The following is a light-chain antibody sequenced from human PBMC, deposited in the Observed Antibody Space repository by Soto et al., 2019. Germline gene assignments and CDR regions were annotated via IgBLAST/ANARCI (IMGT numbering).Light chain of an antibody. J-gene: IGLJ2*01. CDR1: SSDVGDYNS. CDR2: DVS. CDR3: SSHTSAATLV. Sequence: QSALTQPASVSGSPGQSITISCAGTSSDVGDYNSVSWYQQHPGKAPKRMIYDVSNRPSGVSNRFSGSKSGNTASLTISGRQAEDEADYYCSSHTSAATLVFGGGTKVTVL. V-gene: IGLV2-14*01.